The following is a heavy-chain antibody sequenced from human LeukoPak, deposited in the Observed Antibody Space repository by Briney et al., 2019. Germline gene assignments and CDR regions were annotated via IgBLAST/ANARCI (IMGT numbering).Heavy chain of an antibody. J-gene: IGHJ4*02. V-gene: IGHV3-53*01. CDR1: GFTFSSYG. CDR3: ARVVDHDYGDYYLDY. D-gene: IGHD4-17*01. CDR2: IYSGGST. Sequence: PGGSLRLSCAASGFTFSSYGMHWVRQAPGKGLECISVIYSGGSTDYADSVKGRLTISRDNSKNTLYLQMNSLRAEDTAVYYCARVVDHDYGDYYLDYWGQGTLVTVSS.